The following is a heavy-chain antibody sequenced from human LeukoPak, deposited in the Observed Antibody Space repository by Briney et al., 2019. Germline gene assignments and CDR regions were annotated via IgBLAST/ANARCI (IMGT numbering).Heavy chain of an antibody. V-gene: IGHV1-2*04. D-gene: IGHD6-13*01. Sequence: ASVKVSCKASGYTFTGYYMHWVRQAPGQGLEWMGWINPNSGGTNYAQKFQGWVTMTRDTSISTAYMELSRLRSDDTAVYYCARDSIAAAGTAPFDYWGQGTLVTVSS. CDR1: GYTFTGYY. J-gene: IGHJ4*02. CDR3: ARDSIAAAGTAPFDY. CDR2: INPNSGGT.